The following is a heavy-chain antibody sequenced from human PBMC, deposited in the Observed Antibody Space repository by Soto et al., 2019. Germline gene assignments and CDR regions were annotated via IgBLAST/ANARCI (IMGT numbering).Heavy chain of an antibody. CDR3: ARIRSDYGDYYFDY. V-gene: IGHV4-30-4*01. J-gene: IGHJ4*02. Sequence: SSETLSLNCTVSGGSISSGDYYWSWIRQPPGKGLEWIGYIYYSGSTYYNPSLKSRVTISVDTSKNQFSLRLSSVTAAATAVYYCARIRSDYGDYYFDYWGQGTLVTVSS. D-gene: IGHD4-17*01. CDR1: GGSISSGDYY. CDR2: IYYSGST.